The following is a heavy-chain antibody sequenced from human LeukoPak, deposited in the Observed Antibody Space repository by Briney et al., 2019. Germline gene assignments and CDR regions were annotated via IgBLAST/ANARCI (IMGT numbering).Heavy chain of an antibody. CDR3: ARVPLYDSSGYYAFDI. CDR2: TYYRSKWSN. J-gene: IGHJ3*02. D-gene: IGHD3-22*01. CDR1: GDSVSSNTAA. Sequence: SQTLSLTCDISGDSVSSNTAAWNWIRQSPSRGLEWLGRTYYRSKWSNDYAVSVKSRITINADTSKNQFSLQLNSVTPEDTAVYYCARVPLYDSSGYYAFDIWGQGTMVTVSS. V-gene: IGHV6-1*01.